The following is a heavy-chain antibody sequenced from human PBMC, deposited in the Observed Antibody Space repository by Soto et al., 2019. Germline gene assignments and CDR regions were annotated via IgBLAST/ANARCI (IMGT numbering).Heavy chain of an antibody. CDR2: SYYSGST. CDR1: GGSISSYY. V-gene: IGHV4-59*01. J-gene: IGHJ4*02. CDR3: ARARVEMATIEDYYFDY. D-gene: IGHD5-12*01. Sequence: SETLSLTCPVSGGSISSYYWSWIRQPPGKGLEWIGYSYYSGSTNYNPSLKSRVTISVDTSKNQFSLKLSSVTAADTAVYYWARARVEMATIEDYYFDYWGQGTLVTVSS.